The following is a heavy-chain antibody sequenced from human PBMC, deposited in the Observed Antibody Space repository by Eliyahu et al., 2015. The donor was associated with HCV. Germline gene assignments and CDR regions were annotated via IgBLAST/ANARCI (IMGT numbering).Heavy chain of an antibody. CDR2: SIIVGAP. V-gene: IGHV4-30-2*01. Sequence: QLQLQESGSGLVKPSQTLSLTCAVSGGSISSGGYSWSWIRQPPGKGPGGGLGPSIIVGAPYYNPSLKSRVTISVDRSKNQFSLKLSSVTAADTAVYYCASTMVRGVIAGDEYYYYGMDVWGQGTTVTVSS. D-gene: IGHD3-10*01. J-gene: IGHJ6*02. CDR3: ASTMVRGVIAGDEYYYYGMDV. CDR1: GGSISSGGYS.